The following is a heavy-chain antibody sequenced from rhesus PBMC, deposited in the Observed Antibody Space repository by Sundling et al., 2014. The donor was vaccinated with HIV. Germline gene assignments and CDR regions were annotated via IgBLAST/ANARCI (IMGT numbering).Heavy chain of an antibody. Sequence: QLQLQESGPGLVKPSETLSLTCVVSGGSISSGYYYWSWIRQPPGKGLEWIGYITYHGTTSYNPSLQSRVTISRDTSKNQFSLKLSSVTAADTAVYYCARDYGPYSGSSFDVWGPGVLVTVSS. CDR2: ITYHGTT. CDR1: GGSISSGYYY. V-gene: IGHV4-122*02. D-gene: IGHD6-25*01. J-gene: IGHJ5-1*01. CDR3: ARDYGPYSGSSFDV.